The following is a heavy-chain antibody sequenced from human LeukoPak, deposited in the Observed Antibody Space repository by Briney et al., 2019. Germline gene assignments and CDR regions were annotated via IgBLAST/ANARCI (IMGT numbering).Heavy chain of an antibody. V-gene: IGHV3-23*01. CDR3: AKGDDILTGHLSYFDY. CDR1: GFTFRTYA. Sequence: PGGSLRLSCAAYGFTFRTYAMNWVRQAPGKGLEWVSGISGSGDNTYYADSVKGRFTISRDNSKNTLYLQMNSLRAEDTAVYYCAKGDDILTGHLSYFDYWGQGTLVTVSS. CDR2: ISGSGDNT. J-gene: IGHJ4*02. D-gene: IGHD3-9*01.